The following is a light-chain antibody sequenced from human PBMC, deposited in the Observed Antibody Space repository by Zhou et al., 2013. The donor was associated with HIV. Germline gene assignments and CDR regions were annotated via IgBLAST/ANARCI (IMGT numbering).Light chain of an antibody. V-gene: IGKV1-6*01. CDR2: GAS. Sequence: IQMTQTPSSLSASVGDRVTITCRASQGITNELGWYQQRPGKAPKLLIYGASTLQSGVPPRFYGSGSGTEFTLTISSLQPEDFATYYCLQDSSYPRTFGQGTEVEI. CDR3: LQDSSYPRT. CDR1: QGITNE. J-gene: IGKJ1*01.